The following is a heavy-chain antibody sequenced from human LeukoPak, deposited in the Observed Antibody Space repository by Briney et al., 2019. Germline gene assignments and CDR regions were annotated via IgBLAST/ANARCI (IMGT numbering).Heavy chain of an antibody. CDR2: FYHSGST. Sequence: PPETLSLTCAVSGYSISSGYYWGWIRQPPGKGLEWIGSFYHSGSTYYNPSLKSRVTISVDTSKNQFSLKLSSVTAADTAVYYCARGSITMVRGVPDYWGQGTLVTVSS. V-gene: IGHV4-38-2*01. D-gene: IGHD3-10*01. J-gene: IGHJ4*02. CDR3: ARGSITMVRGVPDY. CDR1: GYSISSGYY.